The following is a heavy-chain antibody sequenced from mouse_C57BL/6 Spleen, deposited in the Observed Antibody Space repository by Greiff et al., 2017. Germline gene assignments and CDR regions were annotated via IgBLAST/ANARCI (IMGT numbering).Heavy chain of an antibody. J-gene: IGHJ1*03. D-gene: IGHD2-13*01. CDR2: INPGNGGT. V-gene: IGHV1-53*01. CDR3: AREGDGDSNWYFEV. CDR1: GYTFTSYW. Sequence: QVQLKQPGTELVKPGASVKLSCKASGYTFTSYWMHWVKQRPGQGLEWIGKINPGNGGTNYNEKFKGKATLTVDKSSSTAYMQLSSLTSEDSAVYYCAREGDGDSNWYFEVWGTGTTVTVSS.